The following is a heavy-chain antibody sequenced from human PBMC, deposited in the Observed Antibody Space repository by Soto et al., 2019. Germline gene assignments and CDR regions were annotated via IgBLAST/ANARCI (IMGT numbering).Heavy chain of an antibody. J-gene: IGHJ3*01. Sequence: EVQLVESGGGVVQPGRSLRLSCSASGFTFDDYAMNWVRQAPGKGLEWVSSISWNSGNIVYADSVRGRFTISRDNAKTSLHPQMTSLRAEDTALYYCTKGASTSCFSAFDLWGQGTMVTVSS. CDR2: ISWNSGNI. CDR3: TKGASTSCFSAFDL. V-gene: IGHV3-9*01. CDR1: GFTFDDYA. D-gene: IGHD2-2*01.